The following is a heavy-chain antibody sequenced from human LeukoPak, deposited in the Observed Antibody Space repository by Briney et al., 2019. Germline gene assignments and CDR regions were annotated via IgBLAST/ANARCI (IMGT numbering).Heavy chain of an antibody. Sequence: ASLKVSCKASGYTFTSYAMHWVRQAPGQRLEWMGWINAGNGNTEYSQKFQGRVTITRDTSASTAYMELSSLRSEDTAVYYCARALYSSSWDFDYWGQGTLVSVSS. CDR3: ARALYSSSWDFDY. J-gene: IGHJ4*02. D-gene: IGHD6-13*01. CDR1: GYTFTSYA. CDR2: INAGNGNT. V-gene: IGHV1-3*01.